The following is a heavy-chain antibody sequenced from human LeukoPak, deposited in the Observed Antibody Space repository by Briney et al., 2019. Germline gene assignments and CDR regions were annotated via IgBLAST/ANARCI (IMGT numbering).Heavy chain of an antibody. CDR2: INTNTGNP. D-gene: IGHD2-2*01. Sequence: ASVKVSCKASGYTFTSYAMNWVRQAPGQGLEWMGWINTNTGNPTYAQGFTGRFVFSLDTSVSTAYLQISSLKAEDTAVYYCARDGVVSAANQINYYYYYMDVWGKGTTVTVSS. CDR1: GYTFTSYA. J-gene: IGHJ6*03. V-gene: IGHV7-4-1*02. CDR3: ARDGVVSAANQINYYYYYMDV.